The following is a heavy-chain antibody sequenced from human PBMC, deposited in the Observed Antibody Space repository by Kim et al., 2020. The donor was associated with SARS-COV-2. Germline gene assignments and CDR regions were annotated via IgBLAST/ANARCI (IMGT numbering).Heavy chain of an antibody. J-gene: IGHJ4*02. V-gene: IGHV4-59*01. CDR1: SDSMTAYY. CDR3: ARSVGRASWLHFDY. CDR2: IFHSGNT. D-gene: IGHD1-26*01. Sequence: SETLSLTCTVSSDSMTAYYWSWIRQFPGKGLEWIGYIFHSGNTNYSPSLTSLVIISWDTSRNQFSLALTSVTEADTAAYYCARSVGRASWLHFDYWGQG.